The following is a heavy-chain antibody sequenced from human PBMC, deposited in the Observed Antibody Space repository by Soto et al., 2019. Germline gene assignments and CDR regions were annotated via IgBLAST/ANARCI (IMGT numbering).Heavy chain of an antibody. J-gene: IGHJ6*02. CDR2: IIPIFGTA. CDR3: ARAGVRLTYYYYGMDA. CDR1: GGNFSSYA. Sequence: SVKVSCKASGGNFSSYAISWVRQAPGQGLEWMGGIIPIFGTANYAQKFQGRVTITADESTSTAYMELSSLRSEDTAVYYCARAGVRLTYYYYGMDAWGQGTTVTVSS. V-gene: IGHV1-69*13. D-gene: IGHD3-10*01.